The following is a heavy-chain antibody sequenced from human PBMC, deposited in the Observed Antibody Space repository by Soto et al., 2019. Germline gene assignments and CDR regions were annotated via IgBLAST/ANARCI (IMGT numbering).Heavy chain of an antibody. CDR1: GGSISSGDYY. CDR2: IYYSGST. Sequence: QVQLQGSGPRLVKPSQTLSLTCTVSGGSISSGDYYWSWIRHPPGKGLEWIGYIYYSGSTYYNPSLKSRVTISVDTSKNQFSLKLSSVTAADTAVYYCARAQGSGFLVSWGQGTLVTVSS. D-gene: IGHD3-10*01. CDR3: ARAQGSGFLVS. J-gene: IGHJ4*02. V-gene: IGHV4-30-4*01.